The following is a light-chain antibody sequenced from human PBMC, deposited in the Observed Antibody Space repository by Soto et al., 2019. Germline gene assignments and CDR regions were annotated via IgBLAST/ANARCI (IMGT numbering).Light chain of an antibody. CDR3: HRANVSPLP. CDR1: QGISSW. V-gene: IGKV1D-12*01. J-gene: IGKJ5*01. CDR2: AAS. Sequence: DIQMTQSPSSVSASVGDRVTITCRASQGISSWLAWYQQKPGKASRPLIYAASILQRGVPSRFSARESGTISPPILTTLHLKIFETYYCHRANVSPLPLGQGTRR.